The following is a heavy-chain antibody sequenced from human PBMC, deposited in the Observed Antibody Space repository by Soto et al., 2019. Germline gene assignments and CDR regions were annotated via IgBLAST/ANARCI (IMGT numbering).Heavy chain of an antibody. CDR2: IHPNSGDT. J-gene: IGHJ2*01. V-gene: IGHV1-2*04. D-gene: IGHD3-3*01. CDR3: ARAIRSGYYIYWYFDL. CDR1: GYTFTTYY. Sequence: QVQLVQSGAEVKKPGASVKVSCKASGYTFTTYYMHWVRQAPGQGLEWVGWIHPNSGDTKYAQKFQGWVTLTSDTSISTAFMEVSRLTSDDTAVYYCARAIRSGYYIYWYFDLWGRGTLSTVSS.